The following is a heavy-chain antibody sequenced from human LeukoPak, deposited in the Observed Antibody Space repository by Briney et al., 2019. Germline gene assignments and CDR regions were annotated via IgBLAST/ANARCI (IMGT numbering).Heavy chain of an antibody. D-gene: IGHD2-15*01. J-gene: IGHJ4*02. CDR3: ARLLVVAANFDY. CDR2: IYYSGST. Sequence: PSETLSLTCTVSGGSISSSSYYWGWIRQPPGKGLEWIGSIYYSGSTYYNPSLKSRVTISVDTSKNQFSLKLSSVTAADTAVYYCARLLVVAANFDYWGQETLVTVSS. CDR1: GGSISSSSYY. V-gene: IGHV4-39*01.